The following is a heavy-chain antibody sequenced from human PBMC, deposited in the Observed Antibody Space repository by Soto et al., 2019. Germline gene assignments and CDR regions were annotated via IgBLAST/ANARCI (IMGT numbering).Heavy chain of an antibody. CDR2: ISGSGGST. CDR3: AKDPQSGYDFWSGYYNY. D-gene: IGHD3-3*01. V-gene: IGHV3-23*01. J-gene: IGHJ4*02. CDR1: GFTLISSA. Sequence: SGGSLGLSCAAPGFTLISSAISWVRQAPGEGLDWVSAISGSGGSTYYADSVKGRFTISRDNSKNTLYLQMNSLRAEDTAVYYCAKDPQSGYDFWSGYYNYWGQGTLVTVSS.